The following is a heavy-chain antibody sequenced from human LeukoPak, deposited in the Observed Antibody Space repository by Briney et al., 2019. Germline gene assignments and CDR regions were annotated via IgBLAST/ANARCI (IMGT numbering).Heavy chain of an antibody. V-gene: IGHV1-18*01. CDR1: GYTFTSYG. D-gene: IGHD3-22*01. CDR3: ARGATYYYDSSGYYFDY. CDR2: ISAYNGNT. J-gene: IGHJ4*02. Sequence: GASVKVSCKASGYTFTSYGISWVGQAPGQGLEWMGWISAYNGNTNYAQKLQGRVTMTTDTSTSTAYMEPRSLRSDDTAVYYCARGATYYYDSSGYYFDYWGQGTLVTVSS.